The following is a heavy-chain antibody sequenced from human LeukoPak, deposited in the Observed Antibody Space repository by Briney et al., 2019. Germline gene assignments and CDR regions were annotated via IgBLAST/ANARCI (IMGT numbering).Heavy chain of an antibody. J-gene: IGHJ3*02. Sequence: GGSLRLSCAASGFVFDDYAMHWVRQTPGKGLEWVSGISWNSGTEGYADSVKGRFTISRDNAKNSLYLQMNSLRADDTALYYCAKSFGYSYGDGAFDIWGQGTMVTVSS. CDR2: ISWNSGTE. CDR1: GFVFDDYA. D-gene: IGHD5-18*01. V-gene: IGHV3-9*01. CDR3: AKSFGYSYGDGAFDI.